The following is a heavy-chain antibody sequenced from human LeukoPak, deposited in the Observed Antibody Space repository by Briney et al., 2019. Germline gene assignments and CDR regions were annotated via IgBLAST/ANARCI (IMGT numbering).Heavy chain of an antibody. CDR1: GFTVSTNY. J-gene: IGHJ3*02. V-gene: IGHV3-23*01. CDR3: AKDQDDYVWGSYLGAFDI. D-gene: IGHD3-16*01. CDR2: ISGSGGST. Sequence: PGGSLRLSCGVSGFTVSTNYMSWVRQAPGKGLEWVSLISGSGGSTYYADPVKGRFTISRDNSKNTLYLQMNSLRAEDTAVFYCAKDQDDYVWGSYLGAFDIWGQGTMVTVSS.